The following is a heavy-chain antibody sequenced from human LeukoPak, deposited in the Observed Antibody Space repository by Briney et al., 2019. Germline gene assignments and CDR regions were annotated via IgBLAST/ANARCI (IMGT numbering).Heavy chain of an antibody. CDR1: GFRFDIYW. V-gene: IGHV3-74*01. Sequence: GGSLRLSCAASGFRFDIYWMHWVRQVPGKGLEWVSRINDDGGSIRYADSVKGRFTISRDNAKNTIYLDMTGLRVDDTAVYYCARVKRYYDSSGVFDLWGQGTLVTVSS. D-gene: IGHD3-22*01. J-gene: IGHJ4*02. CDR2: INDDGGSI. CDR3: ARVKRYYDSSGVFDL.